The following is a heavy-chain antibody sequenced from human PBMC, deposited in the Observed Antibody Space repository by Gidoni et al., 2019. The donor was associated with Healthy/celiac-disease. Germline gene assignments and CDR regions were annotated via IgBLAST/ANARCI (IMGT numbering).Heavy chain of an antibody. V-gene: IGHV4-59*08. D-gene: IGHD5-18*01. J-gene: IGHJ5*02. Sequence: YNPSLKSRVTISVDTSKNQFSLKLSSVTAADTAVYYCARQGGYSYVTGWFDPWGQGTLVTVSS. CDR3: ARQGGYSYVTGWFDP.